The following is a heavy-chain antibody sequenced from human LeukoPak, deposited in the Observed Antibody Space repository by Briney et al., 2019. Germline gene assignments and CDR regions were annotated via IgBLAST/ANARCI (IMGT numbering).Heavy chain of an antibody. Sequence: SETLSLTCTVSGGSISNSSYYWGWIRQPPGKGLEWIGSMYYSGSTYYNPSLKGRATISVDTSKNQFSLKLSSVTAADTAVYYCARHGRMGTINPSYWGQGTLVTVSS. CDR2: MYYSGST. J-gene: IGHJ4*02. CDR3: ARHGRMGTINPSY. CDR1: GGSISNSSYY. V-gene: IGHV4-39*01. D-gene: IGHD5-24*01.